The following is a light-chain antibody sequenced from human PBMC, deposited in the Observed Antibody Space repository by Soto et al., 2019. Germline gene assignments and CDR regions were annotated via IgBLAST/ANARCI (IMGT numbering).Light chain of an antibody. CDR2: KAS. J-gene: IGKJ2*01. Sequence: DIQMTQSPSTLFASVGDRVTITCRASQSISSGLAWYQQKPGKAPKLLIYKASSLESGVPSRFRGCGSGTEFTLTISSLQPDDFATYYCQQYNSYSPYTFGQGTKLEIK. CDR3: QQYNSYSPYT. CDR1: QSISSG. V-gene: IGKV1-5*03.